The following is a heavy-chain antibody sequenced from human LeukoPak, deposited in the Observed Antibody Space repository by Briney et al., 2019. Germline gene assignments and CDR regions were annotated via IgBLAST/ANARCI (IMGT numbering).Heavy chain of an antibody. Sequence: GASVKVSCKASGYTSTGNYMHWVRQAPGQGLEWMGWINPNSGGTNYAQKFQGRVTMTRDTSISAAYMELSRLRSDDTAVYYCARDLAVAGTMVEFDYWGQGTLVTVSS. CDR2: INPNSGGT. CDR3: ARDLAVAGTMVEFDY. V-gene: IGHV1-2*02. D-gene: IGHD6-19*01. J-gene: IGHJ4*02. CDR1: GYTSTGNY.